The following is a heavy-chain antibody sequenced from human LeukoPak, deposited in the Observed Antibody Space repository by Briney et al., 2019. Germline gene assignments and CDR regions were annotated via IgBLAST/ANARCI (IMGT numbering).Heavy chain of an antibody. J-gene: IGHJ4*02. D-gene: IGHD1-26*01. CDR2: ISPNSGDT. V-gene: IGHV1-2*02. Sequence: ASVKASCKASGYTFAGYYIHWVRQAPGQGLEWMGWISPNSGDTNYAQKFQGRVTMTRDSSISTVYMELGRLRYDDTAVYYCARVWDLPFDYWGQGTLVTVSS. CDR3: ARVWDLPFDY. CDR1: GYTFAGYY.